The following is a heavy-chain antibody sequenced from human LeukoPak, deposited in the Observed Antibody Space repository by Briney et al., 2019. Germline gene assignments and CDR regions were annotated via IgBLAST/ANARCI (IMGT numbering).Heavy chain of an antibody. Sequence: ASVKVSCKASGYTFTTYYMHCVRQAPGQGLEWMGIINPSGGSTSYAQKFQGRVTMTRDTSTSTVYMELSSLRSEDTAVYYCARESEANYCTSTTCSRGSMDVWGQGTTVTVSS. CDR1: GYTFTTYY. CDR2: INPSGGST. CDR3: ARESEANYCTSTTCSRGSMDV. D-gene: IGHD2-2*01. V-gene: IGHV1-46*01. J-gene: IGHJ6*02.